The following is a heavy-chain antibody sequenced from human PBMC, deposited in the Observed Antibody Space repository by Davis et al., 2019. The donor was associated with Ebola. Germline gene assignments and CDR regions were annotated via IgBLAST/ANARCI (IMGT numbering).Heavy chain of an antibody. D-gene: IGHD4-23*01. V-gene: IGHV3-7*01. CDR2: IKGNEKEK. CDR3: ASTPFRWYAWPFGFDL. CDR1: GFSFGDSW. Sequence: GGSLRLSCAASGFSFGDSWMNWVRQAPGKGLEWVANIKGNEKEKNFADSVKGRFTISRDNGKNSLYLQMDSLRVEDTAVYYCASTPFRWYAWPFGFDLWGQGKMVTVSS. J-gene: IGHJ3*01.